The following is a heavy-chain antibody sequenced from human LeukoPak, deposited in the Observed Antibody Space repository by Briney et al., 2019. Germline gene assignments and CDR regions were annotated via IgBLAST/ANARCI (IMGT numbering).Heavy chain of an antibody. CDR1: GYTFTSYD. Sequence: ASVKVSCKASGYTFTSYDINWVRQATGQGPEWMGWMNPNSGNTGYAQKFQGRVTMTRNTSISTAYMELSSLRSEDTAVYYCARVYGDYAYYFDYWGQGTLVTVSS. D-gene: IGHD4-17*01. CDR2: MNPNSGNT. V-gene: IGHV1-8*01. J-gene: IGHJ4*02. CDR3: ARVYGDYAYYFDY.